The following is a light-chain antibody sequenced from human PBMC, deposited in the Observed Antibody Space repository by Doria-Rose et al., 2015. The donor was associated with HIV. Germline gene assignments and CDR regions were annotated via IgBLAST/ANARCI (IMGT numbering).Light chain of an antibody. J-gene: IGKJ1*01. Sequence: TQSPGTLSLSPGERATLSCRASQSFSSTYLAWYQQKPGQAPSLLIYDGSTKATGIPDRFSASGSGTDFTLAINRLEPEDFALYYCHQYGTSWTFGQGTKVEI. CDR3: HQYGTSWT. V-gene: IGKV3-20*01. CDR1: QSFSSTY. CDR2: DGS.